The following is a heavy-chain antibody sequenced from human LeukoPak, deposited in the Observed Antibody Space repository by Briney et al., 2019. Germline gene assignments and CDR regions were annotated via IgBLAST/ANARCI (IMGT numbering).Heavy chain of an antibody. CDR1: GGSISSGGYY. V-gene: IGHV4-30-2*01. J-gene: IGHJ3*02. Sequence: SETLSLTCTVSGGSISSGGYYWSWIRQPPGKGLEWIGYIYHSGSTYYNPSLKSRVTISVDRSKNQFSLKLSSVTAADTAVYYCARVSRIAARPGDVFDIWGQGTMVTVSS. CDR3: ARVSRIAARPGDVFDI. CDR2: IYHSGST. D-gene: IGHD6-6*01.